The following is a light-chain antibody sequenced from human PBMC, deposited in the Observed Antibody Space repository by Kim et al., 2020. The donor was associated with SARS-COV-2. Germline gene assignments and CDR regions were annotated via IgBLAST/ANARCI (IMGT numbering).Light chain of an antibody. J-gene: IGKJ1*01. V-gene: IGKV1-5*03. CDR2: KTS. Sequence: DIQMTQSPSTLSASEGDRVTITCRASQSVSNWLAWYQQKPGKAPKLLIYKTSSLESGVPSRFSGSGSGTDFSLTISSLQPDDFATYYCQQYKNYPWTFGQGTKVDIK. CDR3: QQYKNYPWT. CDR1: QSVSNW.